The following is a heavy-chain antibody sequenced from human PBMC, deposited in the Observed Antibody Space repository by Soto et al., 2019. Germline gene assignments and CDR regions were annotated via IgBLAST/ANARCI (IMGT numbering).Heavy chain of an antibody. Sequence: GGSLRLSCAASGFTFPNYAMHWVRQVPGKGLEWVAVIAYDGTDRYYADSVKGRFTISRDNSKNTLYLQMNSLRPEDTAVYYCAREWLRNFYYYYYGMDVWGQGTTVTVSS. CDR2: IAYDGTDR. CDR3: AREWLRNFYYYYYGMDV. CDR1: GFTFPNYA. J-gene: IGHJ6*02. D-gene: IGHD5-12*01. V-gene: IGHV3-30*03.